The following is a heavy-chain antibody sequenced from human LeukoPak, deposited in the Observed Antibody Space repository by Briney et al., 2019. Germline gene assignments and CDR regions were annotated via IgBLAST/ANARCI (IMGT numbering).Heavy chain of an antibody. V-gene: IGHV3-7*03. D-gene: IGHD2-15*01. J-gene: IGHJ4*02. CDR1: GFTVSSNF. Sequence: GGSLRLSCAASGFTVSSNFMSWVRQAPGKGLEWVANIKQDGSEKYYVDSVKGRFTISRDNAKNSLYLQMNSLRAEDTAVYYCAPTPSGPYFFDYRGQGTLVTVSS. CDR3: APTPSGPYFFDY. CDR2: IKQDGSEK.